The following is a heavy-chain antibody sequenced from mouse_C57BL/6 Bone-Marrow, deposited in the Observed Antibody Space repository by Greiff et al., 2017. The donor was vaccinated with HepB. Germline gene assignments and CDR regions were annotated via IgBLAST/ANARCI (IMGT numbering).Heavy chain of an antibody. Sequence: VQLKQSGAELVRPGASVKLSCTASGFNIKDDYMHWVKQRPEQGLEWIGWIDPENGDTEYASKFQGKATITADPSSNTAYLQLSSLTSEDTAVYYCTTGDYPDYWGQGTTLTVSS. CDR2: IDPENGDT. V-gene: IGHV14-4*01. D-gene: IGHD2-4*01. CDR1: GFNIKDDY. J-gene: IGHJ2*01. CDR3: TTGDYPDY.